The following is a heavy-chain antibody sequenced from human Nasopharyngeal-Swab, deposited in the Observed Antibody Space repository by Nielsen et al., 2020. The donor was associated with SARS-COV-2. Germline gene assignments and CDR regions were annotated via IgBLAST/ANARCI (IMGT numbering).Heavy chain of an antibody. CDR3: AKDSGGGWFSLFDH. CDR2: ISHDGGNE. D-gene: IGHD3-10*01. CDR1: GMAFSSYG. J-gene: IGHJ4*02. Sequence: GGSLRLSCAASGMAFSSYGMHWVRQAAGKGLEWVTVISHDGGNEYYADSVKGRFTISRDNSKNALYLQMNSLRPEDAATYYCAKDSGGGWFSLFDHWGRGTVVTVSS. V-gene: IGHV3-30*18.